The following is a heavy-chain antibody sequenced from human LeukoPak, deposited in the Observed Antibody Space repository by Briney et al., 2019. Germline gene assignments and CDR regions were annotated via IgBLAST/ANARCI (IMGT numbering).Heavy chain of an antibody. CDR3: ASRKLGNDY. V-gene: IGHV4-34*01. CDR1: GGSFSGYY. CDR2: INHSGST. J-gene: IGHJ4*02. Sequence: SETLSLTCAVYGGSFSGYYWSWIRQPPGKGLEWIGEINHSGSTNYNPSLKSRVTISADTSKNQFSLKLISVTAADAAVYYCASRKLGNDYWGQGTLVTVSS. D-gene: IGHD7-27*01.